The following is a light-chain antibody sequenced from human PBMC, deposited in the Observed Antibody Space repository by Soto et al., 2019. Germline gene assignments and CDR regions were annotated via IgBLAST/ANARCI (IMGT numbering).Light chain of an antibody. Sequence: EVVMTQSPATLSVSPGERATLSCRASQSVSSSYLAWYQQKPGQAPRLLIYGASSRATGIPDRFSGSGSGTVFTLTISSLQPDDFGTYYCQQYDSYPVTFGGGTKVDIK. V-gene: IGKV3-20*01. J-gene: IGKJ4*01. CDR1: QSVSSSY. CDR2: GAS. CDR3: QQYDSYPVT.